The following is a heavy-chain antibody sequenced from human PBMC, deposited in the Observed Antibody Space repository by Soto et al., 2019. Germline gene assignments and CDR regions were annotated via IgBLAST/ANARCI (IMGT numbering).Heavy chain of an antibody. D-gene: IGHD3-10*01. V-gene: IGHV3-74*01. Sequence: EVQLVESGGGLVQPGGSLRLSCAASGFTFSSYWMHWVRQVPGKGLLWVSRIDEYGSTINYADSVKGRFTISRDNARNALYLEMNSLRAEDTALYYCTRDIGGKGAYWGPGTLVTVSS. J-gene: IGHJ4*02. CDR3: TRDIGGKGAY. CDR1: GFTFSSYW. CDR2: IDEYGSTI.